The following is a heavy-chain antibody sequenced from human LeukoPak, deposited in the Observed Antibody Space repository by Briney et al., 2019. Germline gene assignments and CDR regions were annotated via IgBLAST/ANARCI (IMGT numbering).Heavy chain of an antibody. CDR1: GFIFSDYY. Sequence: KPGGSLRLSCAASGFIFSDYYMSWIRQAPGKGLEWVSFISDGGRPLHYADSVKGRFTISRDSAKNSLYLQMNSLRDEDTAVYFCARRYCTPSSCYSDYWGQGALVTVSS. D-gene: IGHD2-8*01. J-gene: IGHJ4*02. CDR3: ARRYCTPSSCYSDY. V-gene: IGHV3-11*01. CDR2: ISDGGRPL.